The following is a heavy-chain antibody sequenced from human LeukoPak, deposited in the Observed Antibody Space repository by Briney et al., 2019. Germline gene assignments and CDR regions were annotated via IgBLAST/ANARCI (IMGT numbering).Heavy chain of an antibody. CDR2: IYYSGST. D-gene: IGHD5-12*01. J-gene: IGHJ4*02. V-gene: IGHV4-59*08. Sequence: SETLSLTCTVSGGSISSYYWSWIRQPPGKGLEWIGYIYYSGSTNYNPSLESRVIISVDTSKNQFSLKLGSVTAADTAVYYCARRGGYSYDFRFDYWGQGILVTVSS. CDR3: ARRGGYSYDFRFDY. CDR1: GGSISSYY.